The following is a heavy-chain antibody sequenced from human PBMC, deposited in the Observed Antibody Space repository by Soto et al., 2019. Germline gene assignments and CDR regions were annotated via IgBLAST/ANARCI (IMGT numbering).Heavy chain of an antibody. D-gene: IGHD1-1*01. CDR2: IKSKTDGGTT. CDR1: GFTFSNAW. Sequence: GGSLRLSCAASGFTFSNAWMSWVRQAPGKGLEWVGRIKSKTDGGTTDYAAPVKGRFTISRDDSKNTLYLQMNSLKTEDTAVYYCTTAREPGTTGTTSWGQGTLVTVFS. V-gene: IGHV3-15*01. CDR3: TTAREPGTTGTTS. J-gene: IGHJ5*02.